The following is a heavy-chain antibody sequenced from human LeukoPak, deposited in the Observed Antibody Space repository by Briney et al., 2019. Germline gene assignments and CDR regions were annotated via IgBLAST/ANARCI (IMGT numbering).Heavy chain of an antibody. J-gene: IGHJ4*02. CDR2: IWYDGANK. D-gene: IGHD2-2*01. V-gene: IGHV3-33*01. CDR1: GFTLSNYG. Sequence: GGSLRLSCAVSGFTLSNYGMHWVRQAPGRGLEWVAVIWYDGANKYYADSVKGRFTISRDNSNNTLHLQMNSLRAEDTAVYYCGRAMEVYQLLPDYWGQGTLVTVSS. CDR3: GRAMEVYQLLPDY.